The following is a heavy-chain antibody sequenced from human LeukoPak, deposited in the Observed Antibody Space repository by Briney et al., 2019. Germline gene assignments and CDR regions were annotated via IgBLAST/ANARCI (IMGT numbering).Heavy chain of an antibody. CDR1: GFSFDDFA. Sequence: GRSLRLSCAASGFSFDDFAMHWVRHAPGKGLEWVSSVSWNSGNIDYADSVKGRFTISRDNAQNSLYLQMNSLRAEDTALYFCARLSGSGRFDYWGQGTLVTVSS. D-gene: IGHD5-12*01. CDR3: ARLSGSGRFDY. V-gene: IGHV3-9*01. CDR2: VSWNSGNI. J-gene: IGHJ4*02.